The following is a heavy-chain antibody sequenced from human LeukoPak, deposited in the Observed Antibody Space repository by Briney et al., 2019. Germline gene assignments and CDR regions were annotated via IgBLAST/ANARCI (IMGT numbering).Heavy chain of an antibody. J-gene: IGHJ4*02. Sequence: ASVKVSCKTFGYPFSSCGINWVRQAPGQGLEWMGWISGYNGHTNYAQKVQGRVIMTIDTSTSTAYMELRSLRSDDTAVYYCARSGHRRYYYVSGPDYWGQGTLVTVSS. D-gene: IGHD3-10*01. V-gene: IGHV1-18*01. CDR1: GYPFSSCG. CDR2: ISGYNGHT. CDR3: ARSGHRRYYYVSGPDY.